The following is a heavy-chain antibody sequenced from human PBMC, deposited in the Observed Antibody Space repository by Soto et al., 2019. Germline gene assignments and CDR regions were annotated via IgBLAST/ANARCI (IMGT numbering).Heavy chain of an antibody. CDR1: GGSISRYY. Sequence: SETLSLTCTVSGGSISRYYWSWIRQPPGKGLEWIGYIYYSGSTNYNPSLKSRVTISVDTSKNQFSLKLSSVTAADTAVYYCARSDFWSGYNYYYYGMDVWGQGTTVTVSS. D-gene: IGHD3-3*01. CDR3: ARSDFWSGYNYYYYGMDV. CDR2: IYYSGST. V-gene: IGHV4-59*01. J-gene: IGHJ6*02.